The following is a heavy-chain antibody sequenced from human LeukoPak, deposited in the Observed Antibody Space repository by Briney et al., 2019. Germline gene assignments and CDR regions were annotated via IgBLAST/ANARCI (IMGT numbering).Heavy chain of an antibody. CDR1: GFTFSDYY. CDR2: ISGSGGST. CDR3: AKDPNSGYCSGGSCYLEYFQH. V-gene: IGHV3-23*01. Sequence: GGSLRLSCAASGFTFSDYYMSWVRQAPGKGLEWVSAISGSGGSTYYADSVKGRFTISRDNSKNTLYLQMNSLRAEDTAVYYCAKDPNSGYCSGGSCYLEYFQHWGQGTLVTVSS. J-gene: IGHJ1*01. D-gene: IGHD2-15*01.